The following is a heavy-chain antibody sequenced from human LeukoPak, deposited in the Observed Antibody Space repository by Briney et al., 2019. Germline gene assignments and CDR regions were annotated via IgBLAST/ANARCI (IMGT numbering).Heavy chain of an antibody. CDR2: ISGNGGSR. Sequence: GGSLRLSSAASGFTFSTYTMHWVRQAPGKGLEYVSSISGNGGSREYANSVKGRFTISRDNSRNTLYLQMGSLRAEDMAVYYCARDAGYVRFDFWGQGTLATVSS. J-gene: IGHJ4*02. D-gene: IGHD5-18*01. V-gene: IGHV3-64*01. CDR3: ARDAGYVRFDF. CDR1: GFTFSTYT.